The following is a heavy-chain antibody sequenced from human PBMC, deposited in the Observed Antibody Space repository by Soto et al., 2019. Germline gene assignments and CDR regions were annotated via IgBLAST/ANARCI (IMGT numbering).Heavy chain of an antibody. CDR1: GYTFTIYD. J-gene: IGHJ3*02. CDR3: ARGRGRFLEWLSTPGAFDI. CDR2: MNLNSGNT. Sequence: ASVKVSCKASGYTFTIYDINWVRQATGQGLEWMGWMNLNSGNTGYAQKFQGRVTMTRNTSISTAYMELSSLRSEDTAVYYCARGRGRFLEWLSTPGAFDIWGQGTMVTVSS. V-gene: IGHV1-8*01. D-gene: IGHD3-3*01.